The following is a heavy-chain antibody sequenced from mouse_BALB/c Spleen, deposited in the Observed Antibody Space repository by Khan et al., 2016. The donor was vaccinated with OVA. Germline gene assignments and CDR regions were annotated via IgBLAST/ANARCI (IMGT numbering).Heavy chain of an antibody. CDR1: GYSITSNYA. D-gene: IGHD1-1*01. CDR2: ISYSGST. J-gene: IGHJ4*01. CDR3: ARGNYYGYAMDY. Sequence: EVQLQESGPGLVKPFQSLSLTCTVTGYSITSNYACNWIRQFPGNKLEWVGYISYSGSTSYNPSLKSRISITRDTSKNQFFLQLNPVTTEDTATYYCARGNYYGYAMDYWGQGTSVTVSS. V-gene: IGHV3-2*02.